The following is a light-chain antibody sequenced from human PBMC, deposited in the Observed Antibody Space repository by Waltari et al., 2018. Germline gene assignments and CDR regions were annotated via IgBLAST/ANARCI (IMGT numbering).Light chain of an antibody. J-gene: IGLJ3*02. CDR3: FSYTASDAWL. Sequence: QSALTQPASVSGSPGQSITIPCTGSSGDVGGDKYVPWYQQYPGSAPILIIYDVNKRPSGVSYRFSGSKSGNTASLTISGLQGEDEADYYCFSYTASDAWLFGGGTKLTVL. CDR1: SGDVGGDKY. CDR2: DVN. V-gene: IGLV2-14*01.